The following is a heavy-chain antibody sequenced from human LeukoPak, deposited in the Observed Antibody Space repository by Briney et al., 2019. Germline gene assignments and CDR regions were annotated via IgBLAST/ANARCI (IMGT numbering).Heavy chain of an antibody. CDR1: GYTFTGYY. V-gene: IGHV1-2*02. J-gene: IGHJ4*02. CDR3: ARGGSYYDILTGYYTSGFDY. CDR2: INPNSGGT. Sequence: ASVKVSCKASGYTFTGYYMHWVRQAPGQGLEWMGWINPNSGGTNYAQKFQGRVTMTRDTSISTAYMELSRLRSDDTAVYYCARGGSYYDILTGYYTSGFDYWGQGTLVTVSS. D-gene: IGHD3-9*01.